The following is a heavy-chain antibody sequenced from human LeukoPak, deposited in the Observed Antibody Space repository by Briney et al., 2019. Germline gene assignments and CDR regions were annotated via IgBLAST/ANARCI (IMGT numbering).Heavy chain of an antibody. D-gene: IGHD2-21*02. Sequence: SETLSLTCTVSGGSVSRASYYWTWIRQPPGKGLEWIGYIYYSRSSDYNPSLKSRVTISLDTSKNQFSLKLSSVTAADTAVYYCATEYCGADCYFDSWGQGTLVTVSS. CDR3: ATEYCGADCYFDS. CDR2: IYYSRSS. V-gene: IGHV4-61*01. CDR1: GGSVSRASYY. J-gene: IGHJ4*02.